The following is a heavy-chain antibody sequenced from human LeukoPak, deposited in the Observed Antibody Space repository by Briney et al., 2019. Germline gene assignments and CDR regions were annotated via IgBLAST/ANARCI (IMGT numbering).Heavy chain of an antibody. CDR2: ISSSSSTI. V-gene: IGHV3-48*01. J-gene: IGHJ4*02. D-gene: IGHD3-9*01. CDR1: GFTFSSYS. Sequence: GGSLRLSCAASGFTFSSYSMNWVRQAPGKGLEWVSYISSSSSTIYYADSVKGRFTISRDNAKNSLYLQMNSLRAEDTAVYYCARVEDYDILTGFDYWGQGTLVTVSS. CDR3: ARVEDYDILTGFDY.